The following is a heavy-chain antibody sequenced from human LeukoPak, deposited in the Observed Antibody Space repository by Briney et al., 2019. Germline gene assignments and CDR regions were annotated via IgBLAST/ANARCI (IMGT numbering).Heavy chain of an antibody. CDR2: ITDSGLNT. J-gene: IGHJ5*01. D-gene: IGHD3-16*01. Sequence: GGPLRLSCVASGFTFNNYAMAWVRQAPEKGLEWVSSITDSGLNTYYADSVKGRITISRDNSKNTLYLQMNSLRAEDTAVYYCAKGLRGNYDSWGQGTLVTVSS. CDR1: GFTFNNYA. CDR3: AKGLRGNYDS. V-gene: IGHV3-23*01.